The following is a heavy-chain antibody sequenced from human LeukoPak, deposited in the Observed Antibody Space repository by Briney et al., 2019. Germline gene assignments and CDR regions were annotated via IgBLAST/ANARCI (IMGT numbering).Heavy chain of an antibody. V-gene: IGHV3-66*01. CDR1: GFTVSSNY. CDR3: ARDKQLGSFSLLDY. Sequence: GGSLRLSCAASGFTVSSNYMSWVRQAPGKGLEWVSVIYSGGSTYYADSVKGRFTISRDNAKNSLYLQMNSLRAEDTAVYYCARDKQLGSFSLLDYWGQGTLVTVSS. CDR2: IYSGGST. J-gene: IGHJ4*02. D-gene: IGHD6-13*01.